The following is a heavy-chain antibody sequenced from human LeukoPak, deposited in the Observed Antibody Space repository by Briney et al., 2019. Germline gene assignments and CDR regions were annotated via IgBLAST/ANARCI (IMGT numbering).Heavy chain of an antibody. Sequence: ASVKVSCKASGYTFTSNYIHWVRQAPGQGLEWMGMIYPRDGSTSYAQKFQGRVTITADESTSTAYMELSSLRSEDTAVYYCASEVAVTVHTYGMDVWGQGTTVTVSS. J-gene: IGHJ6*02. CDR1: GYTFTSNY. CDR2: IYPRDGST. V-gene: IGHV1-46*01. CDR3: ASEVAVTVHTYGMDV. D-gene: IGHD2-21*02.